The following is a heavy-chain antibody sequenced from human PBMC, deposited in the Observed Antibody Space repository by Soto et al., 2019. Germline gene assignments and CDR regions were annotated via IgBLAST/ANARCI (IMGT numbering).Heavy chain of an antibody. CDR2: ISGSGGST. D-gene: IGHD3-10*01. CDR1: GVTFSSYA. V-gene: IGHV3-23*01. Sequence: LRLSCAASGVTFSSYAMIGVRQAPGKGLEWVSAISGSGGSTYYADSVKGRFTISRDNSKNTLYLQMNSLRAEDTAVYYCAKDLPITMAGGFDPWGQGTLVTVSS. J-gene: IGHJ5*02. CDR3: AKDLPITMAGGFDP.